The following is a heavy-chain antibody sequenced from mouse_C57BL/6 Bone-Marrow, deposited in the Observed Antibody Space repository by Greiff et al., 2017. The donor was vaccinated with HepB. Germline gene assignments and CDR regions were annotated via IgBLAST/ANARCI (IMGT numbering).Heavy chain of an antibody. D-gene: IGHD1-1*01. CDR3: ARSDWYFDV. Sequence: VKLVESGAELAKPGASVKLSCKASGYTFTSYWMHWVKQRPGQGLEWIGYINPSSGYTKYNQKFKDKFTLSADKSSSTAYMQLSSLTYEDSAVYYCARSDWYFDVWGTGTTVTVSS. V-gene: IGHV1-7*01. CDR1: GYTFTSYW. J-gene: IGHJ1*03. CDR2: INPSSGYT.